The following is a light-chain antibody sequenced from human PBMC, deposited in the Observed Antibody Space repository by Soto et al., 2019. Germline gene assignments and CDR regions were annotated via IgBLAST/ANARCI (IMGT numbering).Light chain of an antibody. V-gene: IGKV3-11*01. CDR2: DAS. Sequence: EIVLTQSPGTLSLSPGERATLSCRASQSVSNNYLAWYQQKPGQAPRLLIYDASNRATGIPARFSGSGSGTDFTLTISSLEPEDFAVYYCQQRSKWPTFGQGTKVDIK. CDR1: QSVSNNY. J-gene: IGKJ1*01. CDR3: QQRSKWPT.